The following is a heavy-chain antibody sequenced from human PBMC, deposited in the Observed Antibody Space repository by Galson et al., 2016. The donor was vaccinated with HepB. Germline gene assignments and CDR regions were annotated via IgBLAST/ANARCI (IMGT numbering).Heavy chain of an antibody. D-gene: IGHD3-16*01. V-gene: IGHV3-74*01. CDR3: AKDRGMEHHDYHFDF. Sequence: SLRLSCAASGFTLSSYWMHWVRQAPGKGLVWVSRINTDGTYTNYADSVKGRFTISRDIPKNTLFLQMNSLRAEDTAVYYCAKDRGMEHHDYHFDFWGQGAQVTVSS. CDR1: GFTLSSYW. J-gene: IGHJ4*02. CDR2: INTDGTYT.